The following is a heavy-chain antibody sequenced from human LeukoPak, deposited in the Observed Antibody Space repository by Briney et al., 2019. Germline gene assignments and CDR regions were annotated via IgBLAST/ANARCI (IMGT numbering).Heavy chain of an antibody. J-gene: IGHJ5*02. Sequence: GASVKVSCKASGYTFTSYDINWVRQAPGQGLEWMGWMNPNSGNTVYAQNFQGRLTMTRNTSISTAYMELSSLRSEDTAVYYCARARRGFGELLPANWFDPWGQGALVTVSS. CDR2: MNPNSGNT. CDR3: ARARRGFGELLPANWFDP. D-gene: IGHD3-10*01. V-gene: IGHV1-8*01. CDR1: GYTFTSYD.